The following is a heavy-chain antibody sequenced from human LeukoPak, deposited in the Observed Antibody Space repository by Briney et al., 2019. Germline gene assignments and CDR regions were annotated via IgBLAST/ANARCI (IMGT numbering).Heavy chain of an antibody. CDR3: ARDRGTNGINDRGYFDY. CDR1: GFTFSSYW. V-gene: IGHV3-7*01. D-gene: IGHD1-1*01. Sequence: GGSLRLSCAASGFTFSSYWMSWVRQAPGKGLEWVANIKQDGSEKYYVDSVKGRFTISRDNSKNTLYLQMNSLRVEDTAVYYCARDRGTNGINDRGYFDYWGQGTLVTVSS. J-gene: IGHJ4*02. CDR2: IKQDGSEK.